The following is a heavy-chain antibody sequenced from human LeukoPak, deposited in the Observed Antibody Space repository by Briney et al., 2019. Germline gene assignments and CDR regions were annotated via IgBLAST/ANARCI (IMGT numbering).Heavy chain of an antibody. D-gene: IGHD3-10*01. CDR1: GFTFSSYG. J-gene: IGHJ4*02. V-gene: IGHV3-30*18. CDR3: AKGSNYYGSGSYFDY. Sequence: GGSLRLSCAASGFTFSSYGMHWVRQAPGKGLEWVAAISYDGSNKYYADSVKGRFTISRDNSKNTLYLQMNSLRAEDTAVYYCAKGSNYYGSGSYFDYWGQGTLVTVSS. CDR2: ISYDGSNK.